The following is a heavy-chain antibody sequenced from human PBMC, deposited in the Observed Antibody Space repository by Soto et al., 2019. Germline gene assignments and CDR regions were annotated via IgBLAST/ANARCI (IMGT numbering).Heavy chain of an antibody. CDR1: GFTFSSYA. CDR2: ISGSGGST. D-gene: IGHD4-17*01. J-gene: IGHJ4*02. Sequence: GGSLRLSCAASGFTFSSYAMSWVRQAPGKGLEWVSAISGSGGSTYYADSVKGRFTISRDNSKNTLYLQMNSLRAEDTAVYYCAKDMEEDDYGGNGFDYWGQGTLVTVSS. CDR3: AKDMEEDDYGGNGFDY. V-gene: IGHV3-23*01.